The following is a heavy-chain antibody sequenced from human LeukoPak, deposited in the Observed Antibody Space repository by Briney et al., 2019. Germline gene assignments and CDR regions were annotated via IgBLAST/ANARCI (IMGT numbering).Heavy chain of an antibody. CDR1: GLTFSNYA. CDR2: ISYSGGST. Sequence: GGSLRLSCAASGLTFSNYAMSWVRQAPGKGLEWVSVISYSGGSTYHADSVKGRFTISRDNSKNTLYLQMSSLRAEDTAVYYCAKHRGYSYGYGMDVWGQGTTVTVSS. CDR3: AKHRGYSYGYGMDV. V-gene: IGHV3-23*01. J-gene: IGHJ6*02. D-gene: IGHD5-18*01.